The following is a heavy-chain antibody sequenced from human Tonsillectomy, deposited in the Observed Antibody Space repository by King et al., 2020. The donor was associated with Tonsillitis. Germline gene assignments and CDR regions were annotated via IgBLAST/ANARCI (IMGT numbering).Heavy chain of an antibody. CDR3: ARIHLKYYGSGSYGLFDP. CDR2: IYYSGST. Sequence: VQLQESGPGLVKPSQTLSLTCTVSGGSISSGGYYWSWIRQHPGKGLECIGYIYYSGSTYYNPSLKSRVTISVDTSKNQFSLKLSSVTAADTAMYHCARIHLKYYGSGSYGLFDPWGQGTLVTVSS. D-gene: IGHD3-10*01. CDR1: GGSISSGGYY. V-gene: IGHV4-31*03. J-gene: IGHJ5*02.